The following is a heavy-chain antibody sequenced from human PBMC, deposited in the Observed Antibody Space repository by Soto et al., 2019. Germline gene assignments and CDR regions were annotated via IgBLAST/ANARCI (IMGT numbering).Heavy chain of an antibody. CDR2: MSYDGSNK. Sequence: QVQLVESGGGVVQPGRSLRLSCAASGFTFSSYAMHWVRRAPGKGLEWMAVMSYDGSNKYYADSVKGRFTISRDHSKNTLYLKMDSLRPEDTALYYGARDGGAYCGQGTLVIFSS. CDR1: GFTFSSYA. D-gene: IGHD3-16*01. J-gene: IGHJ4*02. CDR3: ARDGGAY. V-gene: IGHV3-30-3*01.